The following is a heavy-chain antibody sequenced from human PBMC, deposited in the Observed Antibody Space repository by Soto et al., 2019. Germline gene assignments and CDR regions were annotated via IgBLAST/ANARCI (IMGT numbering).Heavy chain of an antibody. J-gene: IGHJ6*02. CDR1: GFTFSSYA. Sequence: GGSLRLSCAASGFTFSSYAMSWVRQAPGKGLEWVSAISGSGGSTYYADSVKGRFTISRDNSKNTLYLQMNSLRAEDTAVYYCAKSDGGSGRPRYYYYYGMDVWGQGTTVTVSS. D-gene: IGHD6-19*01. CDR3: AKSDGGSGRPRYYYYYGMDV. CDR2: ISGSGGST. V-gene: IGHV3-23*01.